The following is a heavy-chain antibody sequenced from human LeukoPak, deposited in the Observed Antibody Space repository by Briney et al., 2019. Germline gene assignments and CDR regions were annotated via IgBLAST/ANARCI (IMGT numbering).Heavy chain of an antibody. V-gene: IGHV3-69-1*02. CDR3: ARDLYIAVSGTGDFDY. D-gene: IGHD6-19*01. Sequence: GGSLRLSCAASGLTFSDHYMAWVRQAPGKGLEWVSCISKSCTKRNADSVKGRFTISRDNAKNSLFLQMSSLRAEDTAVYYCARDLYIAVSGTGDFDYWGQGALVNVSS. CDR1: GLTFSDHY. J-gene: IGHJ4*02. CDR2: ISKSCTK.